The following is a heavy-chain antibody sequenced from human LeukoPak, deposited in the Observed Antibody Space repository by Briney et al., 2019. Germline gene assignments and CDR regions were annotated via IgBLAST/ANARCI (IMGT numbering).Heavy chain of an antibody. CDR3: ATVRYYYYYMDV. CDR1: GGSISSSSYY. CDR2: ISYSGST. Sequence: SETPSLTCTVSGGSISSSSYYRGWIREPPGKGLEWIGSISYSGSTYYNPSRKSRVTISVVTSKNQFSLKLSSVTAADTAVYYCATVRYYYYYMDVWGKGTTVTVSS. V-gene: IGHV4-39*07. J-gene: IGHJ6*03. D-gene: IGHD3-3*01.